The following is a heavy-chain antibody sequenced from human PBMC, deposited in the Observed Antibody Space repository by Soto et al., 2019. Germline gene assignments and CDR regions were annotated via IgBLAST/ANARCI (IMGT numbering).Heavy chain of an antibody. CDR2: ISAYNGNT. V-gene: IGHV1-18*01. Sequence: ASVKVSCKASGYTFTSYGISWVRQAPGQGLEWMGWISAYNGNTNYAQKLQGRVTMTTDTSTSAAYMELRSLRSDDTAVYYCARVPLGITMIVVVTSGFDYWGQGTLVTVSS. J-gene: IGHJ4*02. CDR3: ARVPLGITMIVVVTSGFDY. CDR1: GYTFTSYG. D-gene: IGHD3-22*01.